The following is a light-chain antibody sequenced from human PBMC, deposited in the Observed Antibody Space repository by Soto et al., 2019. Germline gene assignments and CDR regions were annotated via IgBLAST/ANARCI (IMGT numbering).Light chain of an antibody. CDR1: SSDVGGYDY. Sequence: QSVLTQPASVSGSPGQSITISCTGTSSDVGGYDYVSWYQQHPGKAPKLIIYEVSNRPSGVSNRFSGSKSGNTASLTISGLQAEDDADYYCSSYTSSNTLEVFGGGTPLTVL. CDR3: SSYTSSNTLEV. V-gene: IGLV2-14*01. CDR2: EVS. J-gene: IGLJ3*02.